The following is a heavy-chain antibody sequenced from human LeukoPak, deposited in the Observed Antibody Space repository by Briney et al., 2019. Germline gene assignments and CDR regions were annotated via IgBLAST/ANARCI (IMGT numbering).Heavy chain of an antibody. D-gene: IGHD3-10*01. J-gene: IGHJ5*02. CDR3: ARTMVRGNWFDP. V-gene: IGHV3-11*01. CDR1: EFTFSDYY. Sequence: GGSLRLSCAASEFTFSDYYMSWIRQAPGKGLEWVSYISSSGSTIYYADSVKGRFTISRDNAKNSLYLQMNSLRAEDTAVYYCARTMVRGNWFDPWGQGTLVTVSS. CDR2: ISSSGSTI.